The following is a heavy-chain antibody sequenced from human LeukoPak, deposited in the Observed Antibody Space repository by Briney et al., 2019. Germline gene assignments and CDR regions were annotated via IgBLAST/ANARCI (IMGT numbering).Heavy chain of an antibody. J-gene: IGHJ5*02. CDR1: GFTFSSYA. D-gene: IGHD4-23*01. CDR3: AKDRPRTTVVTESLFDP. CDR2: ISGSGGST. Sequence: GGSLRLSCAASGFTFSSYAMSWVRQAPGKGLEWVSAISGSGGSTYYADSVKGRFTISRDNSKNTLYLQMNSLRAEDTAVYYCAKDRPRTTVVTESLFDPWGQGTLVTVSS. V-gene: IGHV3-23*01.